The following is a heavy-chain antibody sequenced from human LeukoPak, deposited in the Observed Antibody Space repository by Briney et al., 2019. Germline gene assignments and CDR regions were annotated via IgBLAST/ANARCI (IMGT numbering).Heavy chain of an antibody. Sequence: GGSLRLSCAASGFTVSSNYMSWVRQAPGKGLEWVSVIYSGGSTYYADSVKGRFTISRDNSKNTLYLQMNSLRAEDTAVYYCARGRYGSGSYWQYYFDYWGQGTLVTVSS. CDR1: GFTVSSNY. CDR3: ARGRYGSGSYWQYYFDY. V-gene: IGHV3-66*02. D-gene: IGHD3-10*01. CDR2: IYSGGST. J-gene: IGHJ4*02.